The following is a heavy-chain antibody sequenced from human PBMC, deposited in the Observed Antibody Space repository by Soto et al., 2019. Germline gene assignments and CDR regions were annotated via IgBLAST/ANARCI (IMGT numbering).Heavy chain of an antibody. V-gene: IGHV4-30-2*01. CDR1: GGSISSGDYS. CDR2: MYGAGLT. CDR3: ARAPAGPCPRWDV. J-gene: IGHJ6*02. Sequence: PSETLSLTCTVSGGSISSGDYSWSWIRQPPGKGLEWIGYMYGAGLTYYNPSLKSRVTISVDKSKNQFCLILSSVTAADPALYHCARAPAGPCPRWDVCGQGTRSTVSS. D-gene: IGHD3-10*01.